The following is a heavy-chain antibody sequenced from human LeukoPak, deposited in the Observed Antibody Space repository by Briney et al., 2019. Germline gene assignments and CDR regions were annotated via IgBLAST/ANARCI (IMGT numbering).Heavy chain of an antibody. CDR1: GGSFSGYF. Sequence: PSETLSLTCAVYGGSFSGYFWGWIRQPPGKGLEWIGEINHSGSTNYNPSLKSRVTISVDTSKNQFSLKLSSVTAADTAVYYCARGVKTGTTGNGMDVWGQGTTVTVSS. CDR3: ARGVKTGTTGNGMDV. J-gene: IGHJ6*02. D-gene: IGHD1-1*01. V-gene: IGHV4-34*01. CDR2: INHSGST.